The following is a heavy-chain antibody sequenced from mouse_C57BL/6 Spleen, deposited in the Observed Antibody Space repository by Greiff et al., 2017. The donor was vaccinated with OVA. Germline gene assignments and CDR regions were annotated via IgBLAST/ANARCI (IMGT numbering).Heavy chain of an antibody. V-gene: IGHV10-1*01. Sequence: EVKLVESGGGLVQPKGSLKLSCAASGFSFNTYAMNWVRQAPGKGLEWVARIRSKSNNYATYYADSVKDRFTISRDDSESMLYLQMNNLKTEDTAMYYCVRQRYDDGFAYWGQGTLVTVSA. CDR2: IRSKSNNYAT. CDR3: VRQRYDDGFAY. CDR1: GFSFNTYA. D-gene: IGHD2-12*01. J-gene: IGHJ3*01.